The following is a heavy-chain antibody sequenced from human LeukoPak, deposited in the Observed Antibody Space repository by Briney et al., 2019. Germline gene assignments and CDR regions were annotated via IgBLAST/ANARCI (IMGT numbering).Heavy chain of an antibody. CDR2: IKSNTDGGTT. CDR1: GFTFINAW. Sequence: GGSLGLSCAASGFTFINAWMSWVREAPGKGLEWVGRIKSNTDGGTTDYAAPVKGRFTFSRDDSKKTLYLQMDRLETEDTAVYYCTTEGRGGYDYWGQGTLVTVSS. J-gene: IGHJ4*02. D-gene: IGHD5-24*01. V-gene: IGHV3-15*01. CDR3: TTEGRGGYDY.